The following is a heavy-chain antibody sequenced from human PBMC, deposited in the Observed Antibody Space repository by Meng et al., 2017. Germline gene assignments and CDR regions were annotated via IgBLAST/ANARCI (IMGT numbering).Heavy chain of an antibody. CDR3: ARVRVSGYYSYFDY. D-gene: IGHD3-22*01. V-gene: IGHV3-64*01. CDR2: ISSNGGST. J-gene: IGHJ4*02. CDR1: GFTFSSYA. Sequence: GGSLRLSCAASGFTFSSYAMHWVRQAPGKGLEYVSAISSNGGSTYYANSVKGRFTISRDNSMNTLYLQMGSLRAEDMAVYYCARVRVSGYYSYFDYWGQGTLVTVSS.